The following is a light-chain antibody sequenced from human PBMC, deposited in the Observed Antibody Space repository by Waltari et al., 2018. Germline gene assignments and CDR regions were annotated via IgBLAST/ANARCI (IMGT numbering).Light chain of an antibody. V-gene: IGKV1-16*01. CDR3: QQYQDYPHT. CDR2: AAS. CDR1: QDIGDF. Sequence: DIQMTHSPSSLTASVGDRVTITCRASQDIGDFLVWFQQRPGKAPKSLIYAASTLQGGVPSRFSGSGAGTYFTLTISSLQPEDSGTYYCQQYQDYPHTFGGGTRVEVK. J-gene: IGKJ4*01.